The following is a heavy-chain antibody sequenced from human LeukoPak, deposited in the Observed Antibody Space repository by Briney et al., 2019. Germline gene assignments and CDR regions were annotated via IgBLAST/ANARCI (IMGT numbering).Heavy chain of an antibody. J-gene: IGHJ3*01. V-gene: IGHV5-51*01. Sequence: GESLKISCKTSGYNFAIYWIGWVRQMPGKGLEWMGIIHPGDSDTRYSPSFQGQVNISVDKSISTAYLQWNSLKASDTAMYYCARRGLSGYCSATTCYDAFDLWGQGIMVTVSS. CDR2: IHPGDSDT. D-gene: IGHD2-15*01. CDR1: GYNFAIYW. CDR3: ARRGLSGYCSATTCYDAFDL.